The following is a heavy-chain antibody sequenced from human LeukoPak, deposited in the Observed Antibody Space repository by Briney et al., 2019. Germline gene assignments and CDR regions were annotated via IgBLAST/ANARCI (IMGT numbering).Heavy chain of an antibody. CDR2: IIPIFGTA. CDR3: ARVGLDGYPRGEWGKFDY. CDR1: GGTFSSYA. V-gene: IGHV1-69*13. J-gene: IGHJ4*02. Sequence: SVKVSCEASGGTFSSYAISWVRQAPGQGLEWMGGIIPIFGTANYAQKFQGRVTITADESTSTAYMELSSLRSEDTAVYYCARVGLDGYPRGEWGKFDYWGQGTLVTVSS. D-gene: IGHD5-24*01.